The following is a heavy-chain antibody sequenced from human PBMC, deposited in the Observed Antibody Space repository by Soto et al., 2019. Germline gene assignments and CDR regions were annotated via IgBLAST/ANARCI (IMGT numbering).Heavy chain of an antibody. CDR2: IYYSGST. CDR3: VRTTGHMTGFYY. D-gene: IGHD3-9*01. J-gene: IGHJ4*02. V-gene: IGHV4-31*03. CDR1: GGSISSGGYY. Sequence: SETPSLTCTVSGGSISSGGYYWSWIRQHPGKGLEWIGYIYYSGSTYYNPSLKSRVTISVDTSKNQFSLKLSSVTAADTAIYYCVRTTGHMTGFYYWGQGTLVTVSS.